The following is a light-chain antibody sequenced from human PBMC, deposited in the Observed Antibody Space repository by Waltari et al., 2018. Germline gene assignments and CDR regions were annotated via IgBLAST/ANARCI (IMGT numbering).Light chain of an antibody. CDR1: QSVLYSSNNKNY. CDR2: WAS. CDR3: QQSYSTPLT. V-gene: IGKV4-1*01. Sequence: DIVMTQSPDSLAVSLGERATINCKSNQSVLYSSNNKNYLAWYQQKPGQPPKLLIYWASTRASGVPDRFSGSGSGTDFTLTISGLQAEDVAVYYCQQSYSTPLTFGGGTKVEIK. J-gene: IGKJ4*01.